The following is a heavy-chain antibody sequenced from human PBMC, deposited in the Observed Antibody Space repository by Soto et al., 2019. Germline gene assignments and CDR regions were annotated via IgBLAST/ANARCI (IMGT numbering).Heavy chain of an antibody. V-gene: IGHV4-61*01. D-gene: IGHD1-26*01. Sequence: SETLSLTCSVSGGSVSDKTYYWSWIRQPPGKRLEWIGYVYYSGTTNYNPSLKSRVTISVDTSKNQFSLKLSSVTAADTAVYYCARETHSGSYPFDYWGQGTLVTVSS. CDR2: VYYSGTT. J-gene: IGHJ4*02. CDR3: ARETHSGSYPFDY. CDR1: GGSVSDKTYY.